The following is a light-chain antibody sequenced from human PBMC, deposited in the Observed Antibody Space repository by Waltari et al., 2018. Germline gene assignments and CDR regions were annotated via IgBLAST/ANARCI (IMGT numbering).Light chain of an antibody. CDR2: EVN. J-gene: IGLJ2*01. CDR1: TNDIGCYNL. Sequence: QSALTQPASVSGSPGQSITISCTGTTNDIGCYNLVSWYQQHPGKAPKVIIFEVNKRPSGVSNRFSGSKSGNTASLTVSGLHPEDEADYYCCSYAGTPRVVFGGGTKLTVL. CDR3: CSYAGTPRVV. V-gene: IGLV2-23*02.